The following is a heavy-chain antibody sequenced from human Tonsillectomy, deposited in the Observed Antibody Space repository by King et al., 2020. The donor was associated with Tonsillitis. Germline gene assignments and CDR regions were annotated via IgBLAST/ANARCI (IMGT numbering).Heavy chain of an antibody. Sequence: VQLVESGGGLVQPGGSLRLSCAASGFTFSSYWMSWVRQAPGKGLEWVANIKQDGSEKYYVDFVKGRFTISRDNAKNSLYLQMNSLRAEDTAVYYCARESYYDGSGSYYNGFDYWGQGTLVTVSS. CDR1: GFTFSSYW. D-gene: IGHD3-10*01. J-gene: IGHJ4*02. V-gene: IGHV3-7*01. CDR3: ARESYYDGSGSYYNGFDY. CDR2: IKQDGSEK.